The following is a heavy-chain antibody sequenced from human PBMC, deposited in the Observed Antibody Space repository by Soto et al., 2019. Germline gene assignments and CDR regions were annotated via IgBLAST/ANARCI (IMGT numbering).Heavy chain of an antibody. D-gene: IGHD2-15*01. CDR2: MSPNNGDT. J-gene: IGHJ4*02. CDR3: ARGVDAGVDY. V-gene: IGHV1-8*01. CDR1: GYIFTNYD. Sequence: QVQLVQSGAEVREPGASVKVSCKASGYIFTNYDINWLRQATGQGPEWMGWMSPNNGDTGYAQKFQGRVTMTRDTSISPAYMELSSRRAEETAVDYCARGVDAGVDYWGQGILVTVSS.